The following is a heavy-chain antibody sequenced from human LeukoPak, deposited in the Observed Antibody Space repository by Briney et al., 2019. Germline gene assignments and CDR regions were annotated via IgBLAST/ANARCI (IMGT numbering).Heavy chain of an antibody. CDR3: ASVSGWYGQYSQH. Sequence: PGGSLRLSCAASGFTFSSYWMHWVRQAPGKGLVWVSRINSDGSTTSYADSVKGRFTISRDNAKNTLYLQMNSLRAEDTAVYYCASVSGWYGQYSQHWGQGTLVTVSS. V-gene: IGHV3-74*01. J-gene: IGHJ1*01. CDR2: INSDGSTT. D-gene: IGHD6-19*01. CDR1: GFTFSSYW.